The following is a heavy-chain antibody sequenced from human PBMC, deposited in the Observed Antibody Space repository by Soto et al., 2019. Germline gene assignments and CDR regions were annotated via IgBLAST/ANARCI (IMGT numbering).Heavy chain of an antibody. V-gene: IGHV1-2*02. Sequence: SVKVSCKTSGYTFTGHYIHWVRQAPQQGPEWMGEIGPESGATRYAQKFRGRVTMTMDTSITTVYMELKNLSPDDTAVYYCGRGRSGQIVIFYWGQGTPVTVSS. CDR2: IGPESGAT. J-gene: IGHJ4*02. CDR1: GYTFTGHY. D-gene: IGHD3-3*02. CDR3: GRGRSGQIVIFY.